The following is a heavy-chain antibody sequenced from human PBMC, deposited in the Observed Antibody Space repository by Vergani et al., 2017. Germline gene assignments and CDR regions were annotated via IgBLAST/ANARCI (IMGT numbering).Heavy chain of an antibody. CDR3: ARHNPYGSGSYFNYYYGMDG. J-gene: IGHJ6*02. V-gene: IGHV4-38-2*01. CDR1: GYSISSGYY. Sequence: QVQLQESGPGLVKPSETLSLTFAVSGYSISSGYYWGWIRQPPGKGLEWIGSIYHSGSTYYNPSLKSRVTISVDKSKNQFSLKLSSVTAAEPAVYYCARHNPYGSGSYFNYYYGMDGWGQGTTVTVSS. D-gene: IGHD3-10*01. CDR2: IYHSGST.